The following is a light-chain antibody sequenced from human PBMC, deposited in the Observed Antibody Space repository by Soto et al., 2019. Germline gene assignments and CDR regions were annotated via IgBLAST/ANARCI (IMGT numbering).Light chain of an antibody. CDR1: QSVSSN. V-gene: IGKV3D-15*01. CDR3: QQYNNWPLMYT. Sequence: EIVMTQSPATLSVSPGERATLSCRASQSVSSNLAWYQQKPGQAPRLLIYGASIRATGIPVRFSGSGSGTEFTLTISSLQSEDFAVYYCQQYNNWPLMYTFGQGTKLEIK. CDR2: GAS. J-gene: IGKJ2*01.